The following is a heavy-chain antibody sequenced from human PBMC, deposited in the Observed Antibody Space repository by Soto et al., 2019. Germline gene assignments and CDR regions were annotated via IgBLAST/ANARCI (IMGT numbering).Heavy chain of an antibody. D-gene: IGHD2-15*01. CDR3: ATLYCSGGSCYSAY. CDR2: ISAYNGNT. Sequence: ASVKVSCKASGYTFTSYGISWVRQAPGQGLEWMGWISAYNGNTNYAQKLQGRVTMTTNTSTSTAYIKQRSMRSDDTAVNYCATLYCSGGSCYSAYWGQGTLVTVSS. J-gene: IGHJ4*02. V-gene: IGHV1-18*01. CDR1: GYTFTSYG.